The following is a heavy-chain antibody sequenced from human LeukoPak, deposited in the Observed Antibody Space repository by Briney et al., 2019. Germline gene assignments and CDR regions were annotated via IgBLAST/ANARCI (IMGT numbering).Heavy chain of an antibody. CDR1: GFTFSSYA. CDR3: AKDRSCTNDICHGDFDY. Sequence: PEGSLRLSCAASGFTFSSYAVSWVRQAPGKGLEWVSSISGSGGSTYSADSVKGRFTISRDNSKNTLYLQMNSLRAEDTALYYCAKDRSCTNDICHGDFDYWGQGTLVTVSS. V-gene: IGHV3-23*01. J-gene: IGHJ4*02. CDR2: ISGSGGST. D-gene: IGHD2-8*01.